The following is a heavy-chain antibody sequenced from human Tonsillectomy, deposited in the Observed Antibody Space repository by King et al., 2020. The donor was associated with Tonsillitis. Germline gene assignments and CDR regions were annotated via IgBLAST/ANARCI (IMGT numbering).Heavy chain of an antibody. CDR2: ISYDGSNK. Sequence: VQLVESGGGVVQPGRSLRLSCAASGFTFSSYAMHWVRQAPGKGLEWVAVISYDGSNKYYADSVKGRFTISRDNSKNTLYLQMNSLRAEDTAVYYCATHSSGWGEGTLVTVSS. CDR1: GFTFSSYA. CDR3: ATHSSG. J-gene: IGHJ4*02. D-gene: IGHD6-19*01. V-gene: IGHV3-30-3*01.